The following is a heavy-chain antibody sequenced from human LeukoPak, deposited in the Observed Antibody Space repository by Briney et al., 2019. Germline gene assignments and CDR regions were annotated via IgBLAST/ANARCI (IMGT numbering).Heavy chain of an antibody. Sequence: GGSLRLSCAASGFTFSTYSMNWVRQAPGKGLEWVAVISYHGSNKYYADSVKGRFTISRDNSKDTLYLQMNSLRAEDTAVYYCAKDDRGPCTSGDDCYFSGKWGLGTLVTVSS. CDR3: AKDDRGPCTSGDDCYFSGK. CDR2: ISYHGSNK. D-gene: IGHD2-21*02. V-gene: IGHV3-30*18. CDR1: GFTFSTYS. J-gene: IGHJ4*02.